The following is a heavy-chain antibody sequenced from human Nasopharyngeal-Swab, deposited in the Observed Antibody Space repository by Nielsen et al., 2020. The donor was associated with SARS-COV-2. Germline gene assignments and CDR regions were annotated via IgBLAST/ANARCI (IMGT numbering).Heavy chain of an antibody. V-gene: IGHV1-18*01. J-gene: IGHJ4*02. Sequence: ASVKVSCKASGYTFTSYGISWVRQAPGQGLEWMGWISAYNGNTNYAQKLQGRVTMTTDTSTSTAYMELRSLRSDDTAVYYCARDRDIAVARAPFDYWGQGTLGTVSS. D-gene: IGHD6-19*01. CDR1: GYTFTSYG. CDR2: ISAYNGNT. CDR3: ARDRDIAVARAPFDY.